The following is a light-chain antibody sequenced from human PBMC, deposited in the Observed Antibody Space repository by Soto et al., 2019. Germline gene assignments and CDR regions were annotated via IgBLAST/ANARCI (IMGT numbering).Light chain of an antibody. V-gene: IGLV2-14*01. CDR3: SSFTSSTTVI. J-gene: IGLJ2*01. Sequence: QSVLTQPASVSGSPGQSITISCTGTSSDIGNYNYVSWYQQHPGKAPKLMIYEVSNRPSGVSNRFSGSKSGNTASLTISGLQADDEADYYCSSFTSSTTVIFGGGTKVTVL. CDR2: EVS. CDR1: SSDIGNYNY.